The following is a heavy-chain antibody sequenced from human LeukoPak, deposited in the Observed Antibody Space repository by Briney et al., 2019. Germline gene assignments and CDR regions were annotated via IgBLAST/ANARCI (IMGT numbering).Heavy chain of an antibody. D-gene: IGHD3-22*01. CDR3: ARGGPYYYDSSVYDY. CDR1: GGSISSYY. V-gene: IGHV4-59*01. CDR2: IYYSGST. J-gene: IGHJ4*02. Sequence: SETLSLTCTVSGGSISSYYWSWIRQPPGKGLEWIGYIYYSGSTNYNPSLKSRVTISVDTSKNQFSLKLSFVTAADTAVYYCARGGPYYYDSSVYDYWGQGTLVTVSS.